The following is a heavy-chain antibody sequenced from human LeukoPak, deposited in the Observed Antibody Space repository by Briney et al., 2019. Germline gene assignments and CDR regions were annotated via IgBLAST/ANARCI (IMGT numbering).Heavy chain of an antibody. CDR1: GFTFSSYG. D-gene: IGHD1-14*01. CDR2: IRYDGSKK. V-gene: IGHV3-30*02. J-gene: IGHJ4*02. CDR3: AKPAKTDYADY. Sequence: PGGSLRLSCAASGFTFSSYGMHWVRQAPGKGLEWVAFIRYDGSKKYYADSVKGRFTISRDNSKNTLYLQMNSLRAADTALYYCAKPAKTDYADYWGQGTLVTVSS.